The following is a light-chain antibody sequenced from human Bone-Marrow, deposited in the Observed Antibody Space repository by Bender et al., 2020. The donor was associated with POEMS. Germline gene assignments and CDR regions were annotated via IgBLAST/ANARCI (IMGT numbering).Light chain of an antibody. CDR1: NSNIGTNA. CDR3: SAWDAGLSGVV. J-gene: IGLJ3*02. V-gene: IGLV1-44*01. Sequence: QSVLTQPPSASGTPGQRVTISCSGSNSNIGTNAVNWYQQFPGTAPQLRFYSDTQRPSGVPDRFYAFKSCTSSSLAISWLPSVDEADYCCSAWDAGLSGVVFGGGTKLTVL. CDR2: SDT.